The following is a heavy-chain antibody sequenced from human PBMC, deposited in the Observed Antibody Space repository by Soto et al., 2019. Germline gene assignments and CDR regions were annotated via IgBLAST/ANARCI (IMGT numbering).Heavy chain of an antibody. CDR2: ISYDGSNK. J-gene: IGHJ6*02. CDR1: GFTFSSYG. D-gene: IGHD3-10*01. CDR3: AKGAGSGSRTHMDV. V-gene: IGHV3-30*18. Sequence: GGSLRLSCAASGFTFSSYGMHWVRQAPGKGLEWVAVISYDGSNKYYADSVKGRFTISRDNSKNTLYLQMNSLRAEDTAVYYCAKGAGSGSRTHMDVWGQGTTVTVSS.